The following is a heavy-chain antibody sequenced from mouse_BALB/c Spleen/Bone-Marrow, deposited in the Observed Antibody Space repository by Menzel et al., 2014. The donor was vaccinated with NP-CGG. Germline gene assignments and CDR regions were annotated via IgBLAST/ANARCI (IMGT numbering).Heavy chain of an antibody. Sequence: QVQLQQSGAELMKPGASVKISCQATGYTFSSFWIKWVKQRPGHGLEGIGEILPGSDSTNYNEKFKGKATFTADTSSNTAYMQLSSLTSEDSAVYYCARGDRYDVRFDYWGQGTTLTVSS. J-gene: IGHJ2*01. V-gene: IGHV1-9*01. D-gene: IGHD2-14*01. CDR3: ARGDRYDVRFDY. CDR2: ILPGSDST. CDR1: GYTFSSFW.